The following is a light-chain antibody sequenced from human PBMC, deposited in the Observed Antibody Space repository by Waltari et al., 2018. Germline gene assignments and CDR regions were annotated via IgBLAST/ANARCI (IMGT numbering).Light chain of an antibody. CDR2: KTS. J-gene: IGKJ2*01. CDR1: QDIGGY. V-gene: IGKV1-33*01. Sequence: DIQLTQSPSSLAASVGDRVTLTCRASQDIGGYLNWYQQQPGKAPQLLIYKTSILKTGVPSRFSGGSSTTDYPLTITNLQPEDIATYYCQYYDNLPTFTFGPGTRVEIK. CDR3: QYYDNLPTFT.